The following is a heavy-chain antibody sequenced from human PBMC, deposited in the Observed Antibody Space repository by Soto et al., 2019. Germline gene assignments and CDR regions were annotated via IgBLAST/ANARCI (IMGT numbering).Heavy chain of an antibody. V-gene: IGHV1-3*01. J-gene: IGHJ4*02. CDR3: ARPVAAPLSDI. D-gene: IGHD1-26*01. CDR2: INAGNSDT. CDR1: GYTFTSYA. Sequence: ASVKVSCKASGYTFTSYAMHWVRQAPGQRLERMGWINAGNSDTKYSQKFQDRVTITSDTSASTAYMELSSLRSDDTAVYYCARPVAAPLSDIWGQGTLVTLSS.